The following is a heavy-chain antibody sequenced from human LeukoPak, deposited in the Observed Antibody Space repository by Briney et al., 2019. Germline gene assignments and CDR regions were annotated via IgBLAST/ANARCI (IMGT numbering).Heavy chain of an antibody. CDR3: ARERGSSGWYVGWFDP. Sequence: SVKVSCKASGGTFSSYAISWVRQAPGQGLEWMGRIIPILGIANYAQKFQGRVTITADKSTSTAYMELSSLRSEDTAVYCCARERGSSGWYVGWFDPWGQGTLVTVSS. CDR2: IIPILGIA. V-gene: IGHV1-69*04. CDR1: GGTFSSYA. D-gene: IGHD6-19*01. J-gene: IGHJ5*02.